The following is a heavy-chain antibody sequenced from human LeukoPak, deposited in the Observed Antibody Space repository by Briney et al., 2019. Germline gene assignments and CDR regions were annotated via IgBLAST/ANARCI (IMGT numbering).Heavy chain of an antibody. D-gene: IGHD6-19*01. CDR3: ARHPAYRSGWYWYFDL. CDR2: VYYIGST. J-gene: IGHJ2*01. V-gene: IGHV4-39*01. Sequence: SETLSLTCTVSGGSVSSSNYFWGWVRQPPWKGLEWIASVYYIGSTYYNPSLKSRVSISMDTSKNQLSLRLNSVTAADTAVYFCARHPAYRSGWYWYFDLWGRGTLVTVSS. CDR1: GGSVSSSNYF.